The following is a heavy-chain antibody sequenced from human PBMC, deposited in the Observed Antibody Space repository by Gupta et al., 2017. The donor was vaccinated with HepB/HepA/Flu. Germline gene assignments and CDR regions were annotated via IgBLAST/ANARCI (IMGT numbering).Heavy chain of an antibody. V-gene: IGHV3-33*01. CDR1: GFTFSDYG. CDR3: ARDASWVQLWSYFDF. CDR2: IWYDGSNK. D-gene: IGHD1-1*01. Sequence: QVQLVESGGGVVQPGMSLRLSCAASGFTFSDYGMHWVRQAPGKGLECVAIIWYDGSNKYYADSVKGRFTISRDNSKNTLYLQMNSLRAEDTAVYYCARDASWVQLWSYFDFWGQGIMVTVSS. J-gene: IGHJ4*02.